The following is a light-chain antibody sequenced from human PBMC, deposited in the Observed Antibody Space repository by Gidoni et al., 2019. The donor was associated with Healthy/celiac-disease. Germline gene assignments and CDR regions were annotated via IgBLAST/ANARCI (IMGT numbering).Light chain of an antibody. V-gene: IGLV1-47*01. CDR2: RNN. J-gene: IGLJ2*01. CDR3: AAWDDSLSGLVV. Sequence: QSVLTQPPSASGTTGQRVTISCSGSSSNLGSNYVYWYQQLPGTAPKLLIYRNNQRPSGVPDRFSGSKSGTSASLAISGLRSEDEADYYCAAWDDSLSGLVVFGGGTKLTVL. CDR1: SSNLGSNY.